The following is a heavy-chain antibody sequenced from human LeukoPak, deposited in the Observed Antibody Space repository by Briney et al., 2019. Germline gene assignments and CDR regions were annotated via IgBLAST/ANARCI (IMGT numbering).Heavy chain of an antibody. J-gene: IGHJ4*02. CDR3: ARSAAAEDY. D-gene: IGHD6-13*01. CDR2: IYIDGTT. V-gene: IGHV3-53*01. Sequence: GGSLRLSCAASGLTVTSNYMSWVRQAPGKGLEYVSVIYIDGTTYYAESVKGRFAISGDNSKNTLYLQMNSLRVEDTAVYYCARSAAAEDYWGQGTLVTVSS. CDR1: GLTVTSNY.